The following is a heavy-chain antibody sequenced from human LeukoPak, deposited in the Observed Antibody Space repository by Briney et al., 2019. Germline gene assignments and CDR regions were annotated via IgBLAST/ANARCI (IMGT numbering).Heavy chain of an antibody. V-gene: IGHV4-59*01. J-gene: IGHJ3*02. Sequence: SETLSLTCTVSGGSISSYYWSWIRQPPGKGLEWIGYIYYSGSTNYNPSLKSRVTISVDTSKNQFSLKLSSVTAADTAVYYCARGSGSYYGDAFDIWGQGTMVTVSS. D-gene: IGHD1-26*01. CDR2: IYYSGST. CDR1: GGSISSYY. CDR3: ARGSGSYYGDAFDI.